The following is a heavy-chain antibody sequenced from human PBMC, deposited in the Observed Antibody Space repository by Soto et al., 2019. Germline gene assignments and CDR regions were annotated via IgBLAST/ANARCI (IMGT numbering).Heavy chain of an antibody. CDR2: ISGSGTTT. D-gene: IGHD3-10*01. J-gene: IGHJ6*02. CDR1: GFTFSNYA. CDR3: AKEGDYDPGSKYGMDV. V-gene: IGHV3-23*01. Sequence: GGSLRLSCAASGFTFSNYAMSWVRQAPGKGLEWVSVISGSGTTTYGANSVKGRFTISRDNSKNTLYLQMNSLGAEDTAIYYCAKEGDYDPGSKYGMDVWGQGTTVTVSS.